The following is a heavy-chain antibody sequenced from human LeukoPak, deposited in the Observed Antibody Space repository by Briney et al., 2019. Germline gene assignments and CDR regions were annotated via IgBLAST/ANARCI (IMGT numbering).Heavy chain of an antibody. V-gene: IGHV4-59*01. J-gene: IGHJ3*02. CDR1: GGSITTNY. Sequence: SETLSLTCTVSGGSITTNYWSWIRQPPGKGLEWIGYISNSGSTNYNPSLKSRVTILIDTSKKQLSLNLRSVTAADTAVYYCAGEVGPNYAFYIWGQGTMVTVSS. CDR3: AGEVGPNYAFYI. CDR2: ISNSGST.